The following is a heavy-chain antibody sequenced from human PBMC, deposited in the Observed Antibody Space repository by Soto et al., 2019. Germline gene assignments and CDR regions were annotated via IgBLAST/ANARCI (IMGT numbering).Heavy chain of an antibody. J-gene: IGHJ6*02. CDR3: GRVPLDGNYANGVDI. D-gene: IGHD4-17*01. Sequence: WGCKRISCSASGFSFNSYWMYWVRQAPGKGLEWVAKTDTDGTRKNYVDSVKVRFIISRDNAKNSLFLQMNSLRVEDTAVYYCGRVPLDGNYANGVDIWGQGTTVTVSS. CDR1: GFSFNSYW. V-gene: IGHV3-7*03. CDR2: TDTDGTRK.